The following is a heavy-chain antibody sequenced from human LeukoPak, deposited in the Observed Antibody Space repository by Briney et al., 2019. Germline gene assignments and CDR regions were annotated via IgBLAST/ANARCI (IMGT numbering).Heavy chain of an antibody. Sequence: PGGSLRLSCAASGFTFSSYAMSWVRQAPGKGLEWVSAISGSGGSTYYADSVKGRFTISRDNSKNTLYLQMNSLRAEDTAVYYCARGNAAYCGGDCSDYWGQGTLVTVSS. CDR3: ARGNAAYCGGDCSDY. J-gene: IGHJ4*02. D-gene: IGHD2-21*02. V-gene: IGHV3-23*01. CDR1: GFTFSSYA. CDR2: ISGSGGST.